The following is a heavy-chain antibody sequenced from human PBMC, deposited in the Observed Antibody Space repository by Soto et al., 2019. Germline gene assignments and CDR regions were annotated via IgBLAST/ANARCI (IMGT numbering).Heavy chain of an antibody. Sequence: SETLSLTCAVYGGSFSGYYWSWIRQPPGKGLEWIGEINHSGSTNYNPSLKSRVTISVDTSKNQFSLKLSSVTAADTAVYYCARNNMITFGGVIAVHYYYMDVWGKGTTVTVSS. CDR1: GGSFSGYY. CDR3: ARNNMITFGGVIAVHYYYMDV. J-gene: IGHJ6*03. CDR2: INHSGST. D-gene: IGHD3-16*02. V-gene: IGHV4-34*01.